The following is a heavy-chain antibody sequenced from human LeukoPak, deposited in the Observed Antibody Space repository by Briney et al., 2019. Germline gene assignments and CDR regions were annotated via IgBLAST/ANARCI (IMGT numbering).Heavy chain of an antibody. CDR1: GFTVSSNY. V-gene: IGHV3-30*02. Sequence: PGGSLRLSCAASGFTVSSNYMSWVRQAPGKGLEWVAFIRYDGSNKYYADSVKGRFTASRDNSKNTLYLQMNSLRAEDTAVYYCAKDRGEQWQPSYYYMDVWGKGTTVTISS. J-gene: IGHJ6*03. CDR2: IRYDGSNK. CDR3: AKDRGEQWQPSYYYMDV. D-gene: IGHD6-19*01.